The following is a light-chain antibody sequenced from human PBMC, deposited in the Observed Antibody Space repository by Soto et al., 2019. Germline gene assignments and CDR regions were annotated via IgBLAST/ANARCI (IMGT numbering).Light chain of an antibody. CDR1: QSIKSW. J-gene: IGKJ1*01. V-gene: IGKV1-5*03. Sequence: DIQMTQSPSTLSASVGERVTISCRASQSIKSWLAWYQQKPGKAPKLLIYEASSLESGVPSRFSGSGSGTEFTLTISSLQPDDFATYYCQHYNSYSEAFGQGTKVDIK. CDR2: EAS. CDR3: QHYNSYSEA.